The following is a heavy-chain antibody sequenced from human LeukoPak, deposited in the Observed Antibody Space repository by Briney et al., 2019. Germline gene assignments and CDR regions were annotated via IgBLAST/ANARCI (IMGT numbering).Heavy chain of an antibody. V-gene: IGHV3-33*01. D-gene: IGHD4-17*01. CDR1: GFTFSSCG. CDR2: IWSDGNNR. Sequence: GGSLRLSCAASGFTFSSCGMHWVRQAPGKGLEWVAIIWSDGNNRYYADSVKGRFTISRDNSKNTVYLQKDSLRAEDTAVYCCARDNLRGAYYLDYWGRGTRVTVSS. J-gene: IGHJ4*02. CDR3: ARDNLRGAYYLDY.